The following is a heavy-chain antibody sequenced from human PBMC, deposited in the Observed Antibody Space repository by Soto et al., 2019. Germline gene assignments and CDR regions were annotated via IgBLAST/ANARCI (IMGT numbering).Heavy chain of an antibody. Sequence: GESLKISCKGSGYTFTRYWIGWVRQMPGKGLEWMGIIYPDDSDTRYSPSFPGQATISADKSTSTAYLQWSSLKASDTAMYYCARSYSSSWSDNLEPPQHYYGMDVWGQGTTVTGSS. D-gene: IGHD6-13*01. J-gene: IGHJ6*02. CDR3: ARSYSSSWSDNLEPPQHYYGMDV. V-gene: IGHV5-51*01. CDR2: IYPDDSDT. CDR1: GYTFTRYW.